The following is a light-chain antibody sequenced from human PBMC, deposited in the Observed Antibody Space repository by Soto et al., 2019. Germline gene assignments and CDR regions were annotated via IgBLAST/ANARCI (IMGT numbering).Light chain of an antibody. CDR3: KQYYSAPLT. J-gene: IGKJ4*01. CDR2: WAY. Sequence: DIVLTQSPDSLAVSLGERATINCKSSQSVLFSANNRNYLAWYQKRLGQPPKLLFYWAYTRESGVHDRFSGSGSGTDFTLTIRSLQAEDVAVYYCKQYYSAPLTFGGGTKVDI. CDR1: QSVLFSANNRNY. V-gene: IGKV4-1*01.